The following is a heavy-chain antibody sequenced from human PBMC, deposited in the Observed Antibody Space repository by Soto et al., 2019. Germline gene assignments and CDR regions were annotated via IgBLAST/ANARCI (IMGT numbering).Heavy chain of an antibody. Sequence: PXVSLRLSCAASGFAFSNCAMSWVRQAPGKGLEWVSTIKTSGDTTFYADPVKGRFTTSRDDSKNTLYLQMNSLRAEDTATSYCTKDVTGDIGADFWGQGTPVTVSS. J-gene: IGHJ1*01. CDR1: GFAFSNCA. D-gene: IGHD2-21*02. CDR2: IKTSGDTT. CDR3: TKDVTGDIGADF. V-gene: IGHV3-23*05.